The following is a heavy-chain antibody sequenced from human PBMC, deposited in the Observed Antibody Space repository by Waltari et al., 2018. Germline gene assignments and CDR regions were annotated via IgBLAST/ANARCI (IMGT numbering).Heavy chain of an antibody. CDR2: ISSSSSTI. J-gene: IGHJ6*02. D-gene: IGHD3-10*01. CDR3: AREGPLMVGSERRTPYGMDV. CDR1: GFTFSSYS. V-gene: IGHV3-48*02. Sequence: EVQLVESGGGLVQPGGSLRLSCAASGFTFSSYSMNWVRQAPGKGLEWVSYISSSSSTIYYADSVKGRFTIARDNAKNSLYLQMNSLRDEDTAVYYCAREGPLMVGSERRTPYGMDVWGQGTTVTVSS.